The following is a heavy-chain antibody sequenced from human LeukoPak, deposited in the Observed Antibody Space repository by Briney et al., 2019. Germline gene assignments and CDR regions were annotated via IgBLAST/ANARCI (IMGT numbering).Heavy chain of an antibody. CDR1: GYTFTGYY. CDR2: INPNSGGT. V-gene: IGHV1-2*02. J-gene: IGHJ5*02. CDR3: AREYYLWFGESRLFDP. Sequence: ASMKVSCKASGYTFTGYYMHWVRQAPGQGLEWMGWINPNSGGTNYAQKFQGRVTMTRDTSISTAYMELSRLRSDGTAVYYCAREYYLWFGESRLFDPWGQGTLVTVSS. D-gene: IGHD3-10*01.